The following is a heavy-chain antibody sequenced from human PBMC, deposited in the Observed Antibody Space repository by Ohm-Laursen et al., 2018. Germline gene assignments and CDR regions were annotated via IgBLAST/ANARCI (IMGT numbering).Heavy chain of an antibody. Sequence: ASVKVSCKVSGYTLTELSMHWVRQAPGKGLEWMGGFDPEDGETIYAQKFQGRVTMTEDTSTDTAYMELSSLRSEDTAVYYCAANLGSSGYYSRGWFDPWGQGTLVTVSS. V-gene: IGHV1-24*01. D-gene: IGHD3-22*01. CDR3: AANLGSSGYYSRGWFDP. CDR2: FDPEDGET. J-gene: IGHJ5*02. CDR1: GYTLTELS.